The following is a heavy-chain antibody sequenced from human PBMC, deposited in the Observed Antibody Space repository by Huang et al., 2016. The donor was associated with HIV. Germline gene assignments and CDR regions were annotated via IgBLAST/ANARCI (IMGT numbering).Heavy chain of an antibody. D-gene: IGHD6-13*01. CDR1: GFNSGSYR. CDR2: ISSSSSYI. Sequence: EVQLVESGGGRVKPGGSLRLSCAASGFNSGSYRMNWVRQAPGKGREWVSSISSSSSYIYYADSVKGRFTSSRDNAKNSLYLQMNSLRAEDTAVYYCGVSWNLGQGTLVTVSS. J-gene: IGHJ4*02. V-gene: IGHV3-21*01. CDR3: GVSWN.